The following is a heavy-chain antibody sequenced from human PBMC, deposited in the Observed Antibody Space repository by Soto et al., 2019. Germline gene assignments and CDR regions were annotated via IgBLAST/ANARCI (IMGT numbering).Heavy chain of an antibody. Sequence: GASVKVSCKASGGTFSSYAISWVRQAPGQGLEWTGGIIPIFGTANYAQKFQGRVTITADESTSTAYMELSSLRSEGTAVYYCASGSYGSGSYSPPRGFDPWGQGTLVTVSS. V-gene: IGHV1-69*13. CDR3: ASGSYGSGSYSPPRGFDP. J-gene: IGHJ5*02. D-gene: IGHD3-10*01. CDR2: IIPIFGTA. CDR1: GGTFSSYA.